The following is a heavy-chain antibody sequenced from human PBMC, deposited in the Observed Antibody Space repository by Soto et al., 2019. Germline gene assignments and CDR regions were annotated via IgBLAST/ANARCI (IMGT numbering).Heavy chain of an antibody. V-gene: IGHV4-59*01. CDR1: GSITGYY. D-gene: IGHD3-16*01. Sequence: PSETLSLTCTVSGSITGYYWSWIRQPPGKRLEWIGYMFHGGTTKYNPSLKSRVTLSLDTSKNQFSLSLTSVTAADTALYYCARERKGFGYIEYWGQGALVTVSS. CDR3: ARERKGFGYIEY. J-gene: IGHJ4*02. CDR2: MFHGGTT.